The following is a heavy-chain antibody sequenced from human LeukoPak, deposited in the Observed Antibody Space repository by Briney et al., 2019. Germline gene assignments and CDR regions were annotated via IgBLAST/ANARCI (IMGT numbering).Heavy chain of an antibody. D-gene: IGHD1-26*01. CDR2: IRYDGSNK. J-gene: IGHJ4*02. CDR3: ARARSYRVGATNDY. Sequence: GGSLRLSCAASGFTFSSYGMHWVRQAPGKGLEWVAFIRYDGSNKYYADSVKGRFTISRDNSKNTLYLQMNSLRAEDTAVYYCARARSYRVGATNDYWGQGTLVTVSS. V-gene: IGHV3-30*02. CDR1: GFTFSSYG.